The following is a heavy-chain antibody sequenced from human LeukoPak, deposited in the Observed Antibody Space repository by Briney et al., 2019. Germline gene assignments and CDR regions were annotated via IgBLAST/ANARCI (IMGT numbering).Heavy chain of an antibody. CDR1: GFTFSDYY. D-gene: IGHD2-15*01. Sequence: GGSLRLSCAASGFTFSDYYMSWIRQAPGKGLEWVSYISGSGSTMYYADSVKGRFIISRDNAKNSLYLQMNSLRAEDTAVYYCASRDPCSGGSCYGLGYWGQGTLVTVSS. J-gene: IGHJ4*02. CDR2: ISGSGSTM. V-gene: IGHV3-11*01. CDR3: ASRDPCSGGSCYGLGY.